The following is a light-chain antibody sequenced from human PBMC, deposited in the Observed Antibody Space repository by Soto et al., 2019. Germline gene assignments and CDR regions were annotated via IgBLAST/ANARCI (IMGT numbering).Light chain of an antibody. V-gene: IGLV2-11*01. J-gene: IGLJ3*02. CDR2: DVS. Sequence: QSALTQPRSVSGSPGQSVTISCTRTSSDVGGYNYVSWYQQHPGKAPKLTIYDVSKRPSGVPDRFSGSKSGNTASLTISGLQAEDEADYYCCSYAGSYTWVFGGGTKVTVL. CDR1: SSDVGGYNY. CDR3: CSYAGSYTWV.